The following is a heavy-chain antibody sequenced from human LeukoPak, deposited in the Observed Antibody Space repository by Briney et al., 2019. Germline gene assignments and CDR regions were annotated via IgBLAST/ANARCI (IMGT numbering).Heavy chain of an antibody. Sequence: GGSLRLSCAASGFTFSSYSMNWVRQAPGKGLEWVSSISSSSSYIYYADSVKGRFTISRDNAKNSLYLQMNSLKAEDTAVYYCARDLGQYYDTSDNWFDPWGQGTLVTVSS. J-gene: IGHJ5*02. CDR3: ARDLGQYYDTSDNWFDP. V-gene: IGHV3-21*01. D-gene: IGHD3-22*01. CDR2: ISSSSSYI. CDR1: GFTFSSYS.